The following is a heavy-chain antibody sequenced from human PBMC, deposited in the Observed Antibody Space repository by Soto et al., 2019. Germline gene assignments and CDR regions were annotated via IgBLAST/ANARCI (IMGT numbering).Heavy chain of an antibody. CDR3: AKKVNSGPGSQYFDY. Sequence: PVGSLRLSCAASGFTFSSYSMSWVRQAPGKGLEWVSGFRTGADDGTTYYADSVKGRFTIARDISKNTLFLQMNSLRAEDTAIYYCAKKVNSGPGSQYFDYWGQGTLVTAPQ. V-gene: IGHV3-23*01. D-gene: IGHD3-10*01. CDR2: FRTGADDGTT. CDR1: GFTFSSYS. J-gene: IGHJ4*02.